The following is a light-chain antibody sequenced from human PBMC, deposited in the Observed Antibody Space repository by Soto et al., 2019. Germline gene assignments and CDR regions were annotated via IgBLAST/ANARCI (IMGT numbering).Light chain of an antibody. V-gene: IGKV1-33*01. CDR2: DAA. CDR3: QQYDIFPFT. Sequence: DIQMTQSPSSLSASVGDRVTITCQASQDISNFLNWYQQKPGKAPKLLIYDAANLESEVPSRFSGSGSGTDFTVTISSLQPEDVATYYCQQYDIFPFTFGPGTKLDIK. CDR1: QDISNF. J-gene: IGKJ3*01.